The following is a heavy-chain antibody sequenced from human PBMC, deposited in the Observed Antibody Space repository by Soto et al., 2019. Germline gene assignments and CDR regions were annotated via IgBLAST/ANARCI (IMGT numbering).Heavy chain of an antibody. J-gene: IGHJ5*02. Sequence: EVQLLESGGGLVQPGGSLRLSCAASGVTFSRFSMSWVRQAPGKGLEWVSGISDSSTSTYYADSVKGRFTISRDNSKNTLYLQMNSLRVEDTAVYLCAKGAPFWSLDWFDPWGQGTLVTVSS. CDR2: ISDSSTST. V-gene: IGHV3-23*01. CDR1: GVTFSRFS. D-gene: IGHD3-3*01. CDR3: AKGAPFWSLDWFDP.